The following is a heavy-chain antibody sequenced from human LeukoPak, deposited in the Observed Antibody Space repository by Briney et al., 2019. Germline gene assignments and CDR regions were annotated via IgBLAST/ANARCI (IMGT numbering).Heavy chain of an antibody. J-gene: IGHJ5*02. V-gene: IGHV1-69*13. CDR2: IIPIFGTA. CDR1: GGTFSSYA. CDR3: ASNDIVVVPAAAYNWLDP. D-gene: IGHD2-2*01. Sequence: SVKVSCKASGGTFSSYAISWVRQAPGQGLEWMGGIIPIFGTANYAQKFQGRVTITADESTSTAYMELSSLRSEDTAVYYCASNDIVVVPAAAYNWLDPWGQGTLVTVSS.